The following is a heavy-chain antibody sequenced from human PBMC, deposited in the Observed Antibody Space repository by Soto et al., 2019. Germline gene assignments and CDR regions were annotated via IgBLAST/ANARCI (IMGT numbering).Heavy chain of an antibody. Sequence: GESLKISCKGSGYSFTNYWIDWVRQMPGKGLDWMGIIYPGDSDTRYSPSFQGHVTISADKSISTAYLQWSSLKASDTAMYYCASRIAVAGRGYGMDVWGQGTTVTVSS. J-gene: IGHJ6*02. CDR3: ASRIAVAGRGYGMDV. CDR1: GYSFTNYW. CDR2: IYPGDSDT. V-gene: IGHV5-51*01. D-gene: IGHD6-19*01.